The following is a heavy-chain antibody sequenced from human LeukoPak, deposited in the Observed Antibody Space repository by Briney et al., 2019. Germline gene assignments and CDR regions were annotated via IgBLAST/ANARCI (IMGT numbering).Heavy chain of an antibody. J-gene: IGHJ4*02. CDR3: TGGYSGYDSIYLGY. D-gene: IGHD5-12*01. Sequence: GGSLGLSCAASGFTFSGSGMHWVRQASGKGLEWVGRIRSKANSYATEYAASVKGRFTISRDDSKNTAYLQMNSLKTEDTAVYYCTGGYSGYDSIYLGYWGQGTLVTVSS. V-gene: IGHV3-73*01. CDR2: IRSKANSYAT. CDR1: GFTFSGSG.